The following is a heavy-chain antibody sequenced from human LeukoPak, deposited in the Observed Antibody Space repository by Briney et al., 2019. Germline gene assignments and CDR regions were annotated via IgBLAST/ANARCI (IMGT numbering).Heavy chain of an antibody. CDR3: ASGGKDAFDI. V-gene: IGHV4-4*08. D-gene: IGHD3-16*01. CDR1: GGSISNYY. Sequence: SETLSLTCTVSGGSISNYYWNWIRQPPGKGLEWIGYIYTSGSTNYNPSLKSRVTISVDTSKNQFSLKLSSVTAADTAVYYCASGGKDAFDIWGQGTMVTVSS. CDR2: IYTSGST. J-gene: IGHJ3*02.